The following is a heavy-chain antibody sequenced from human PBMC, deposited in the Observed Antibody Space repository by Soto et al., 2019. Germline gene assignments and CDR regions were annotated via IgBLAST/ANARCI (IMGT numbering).Heavy chain of an antibody. V-gene: IGHV4-59*01. D-gene: IGHD3-16*01. CDR1: GGCISRYY. J-gene: IGHJ4*02. CDR3: ARRYGGNFDY. Sequence: WTVVGGCISRYYWRLIRQHPGKGLKWIGYIYYSGSTNYNPSLKSRVTISVDTSKNQFSLKLSSVTAADTAVYYCARRYGGNFDYWGQGTLVTVSS. CDR2: IYYSGST.